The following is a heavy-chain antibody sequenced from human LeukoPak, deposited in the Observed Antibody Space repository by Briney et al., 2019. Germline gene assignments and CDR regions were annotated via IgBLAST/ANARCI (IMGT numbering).Heavy chain of an antibody. CDR3: ARTSRRFYGSGSNLTPWPADMDV. Sequence: SETLSLTCTVSGGSINSYYWTWIRQPPGKGLEWIGYIYYSGSTHYNPSLNSRVTISMDTSKNHSSLKLSSVTAADTAIYYCARTSRRFYGSGSNLTPWPADMDVWGQGTKVTVSS. J-gene: IGHJ6*02. D-gene: IGHD3-10*01. CDR1: GGSINSYY. CDR2: IYYSGST. V-gene: IGHV4-59*01.